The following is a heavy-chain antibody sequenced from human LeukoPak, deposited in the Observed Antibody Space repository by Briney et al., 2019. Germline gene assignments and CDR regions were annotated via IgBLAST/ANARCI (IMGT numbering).Heavy chain of an antibody. CDR2: ISGSGGTT. CDR1: GFTFNNYA. CDR3: AKDHYWSIDY. Sequence: GGSLRLSCAASGFTFNNYAMNWVRQAPGKGLEWVSVISGSGGTTYYADSVKGRFTISRDSSKNTLYLQMNSLRAEDTGVYYCAKDHYWSIDYWGRGTLVTVSS. V-gene: IGHV3-23*01. J-gene: IGHJ4*02. D-gene: IGHD3-3*01.